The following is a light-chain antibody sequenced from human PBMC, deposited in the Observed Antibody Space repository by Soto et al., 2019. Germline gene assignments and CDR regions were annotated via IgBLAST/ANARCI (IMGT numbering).Light chain of an antibody. CDR3: VLYMGSGIRV. V-gene: IGLV8-61*01. CDR2: STD. J-gene: IGLJ3*02. CDR1: SGSVSTSYY. Sequence: QTVVTQEPSFSVSPGGTVILTCGLSSGSVSTSYYPSWYQQTPGQAPRTLIYSTDTRSSGVSDRFSGSILGNKAALTITGAQADDESDYYCVLYMGSGIRVFGGGTKLTVL.